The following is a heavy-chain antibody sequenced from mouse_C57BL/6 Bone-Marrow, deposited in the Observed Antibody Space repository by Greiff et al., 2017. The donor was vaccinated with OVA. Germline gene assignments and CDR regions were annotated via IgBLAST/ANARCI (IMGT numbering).Heavy chain of an antibody. CDR2: LYPENVDT. D-gene: IGHD1-2*01. V-gene: IGHV14-4*01. CDR1: GFNLKDDY. J-gene: IGHJ4*01. Sequence: VQLKESGAELVRPGASVKLSCTASGFNLKDDYMHWVKQRPEQGLEWIGWLYPENVDTEYASKFQGKATITANTSSNTAYLQLSSLTSEDTAVYYCTTRHYYGAMDYWGQGTSVTVSS. CDR3: TTRHYYGAMDY.